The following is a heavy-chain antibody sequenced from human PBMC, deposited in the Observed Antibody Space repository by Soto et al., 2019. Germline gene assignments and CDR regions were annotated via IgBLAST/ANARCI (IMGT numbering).Heavy chain of an antibody. CDR2: IYYSGST. Sequence: SETLSLTCTVSGGSISSYYWSWIRQPPGKGLEWIGYIYYSGSTNYNPSLKSRVTISVDTSKNQFSLKLGSVTAADTVVYYCATGSILWFWEPGLGAFDIWGQAIMVTVS. D-gene: IGHD3-10*01. J-gene: IGHJ3*02. CDR3: ATGSILWFWEPGLGAFDI. CDR1: GGSISSYY. V-gene: IGHV4-59*01.